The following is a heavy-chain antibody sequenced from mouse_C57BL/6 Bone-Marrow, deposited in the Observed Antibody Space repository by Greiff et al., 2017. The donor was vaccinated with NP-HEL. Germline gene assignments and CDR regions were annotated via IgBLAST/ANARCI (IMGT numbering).Heavy chain of an antibody. CDR2: IYPGDGDT. CDR1: GYAFSSSW. D-gene: IGHD1-3*01. J-gene: IGHJ4*01. Sequence: QVQLQQSGPELVKPGASVKISCKASGYAFSSSWMNWVKQRPGKGLEWIGRIYPGDGDTNYNGKFKGKATLTADKSSSTAYMQLSSLTSEDSAVYFCARSRYNSLAMDYWGQGTSVTVSS. V-gene: IGHV1-82*01. CDR3: ARSRYNSLAMDY.